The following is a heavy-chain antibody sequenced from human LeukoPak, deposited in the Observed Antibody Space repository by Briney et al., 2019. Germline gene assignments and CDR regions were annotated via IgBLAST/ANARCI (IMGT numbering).Heavy chain of an antibody. V-gene: IGHV3-23*01. CDR2: ISGSGIT. CDR3: AKSGYCSGANCYNNWFDP. D-gene: IGHD2-15*01. J-gene: IGHJ5*02. CDR1: GFTFSSYA. Sequence: GGSLRLSCAASGFTFSSYAMSWVRQAPGKGLEWVSSISGSGITYFTDSVKGRFTISRDNSKNMLYLQMNSLRAEDTAVYYCAKSGYCSGANCYNNWFDPWGQGTLVTVSS.